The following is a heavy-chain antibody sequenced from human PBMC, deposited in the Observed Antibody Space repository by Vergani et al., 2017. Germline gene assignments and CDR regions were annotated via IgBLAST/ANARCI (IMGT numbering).Heavy chain of an antibody. CDR3: ARGAPGIAGVMDDY. D-gene: IGHD6-13*01. CDR1: GGSFSGYY. J-gene: IGHJ4*02. Sequence: QVQLQQWGAGLLKPSETLSLTCAVYGGSFSGYYWSWIRQPPGKGLEWIGEINHSGSTNYNPSLKSRVTISVDTSKNQFSLKLRSVTAADTAVYYCARGAPGIAGVMDDYWGQGTLVTVSS. CDR2: INHSGST. V-gene: IGHV4-34*01.